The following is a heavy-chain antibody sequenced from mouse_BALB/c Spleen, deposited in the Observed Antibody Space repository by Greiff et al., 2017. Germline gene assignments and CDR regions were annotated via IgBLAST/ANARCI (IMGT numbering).Heavy chain of an antibody. CDR2: IWGDGST. Sequence: VQLVESGPGLVAPSQSLSITCTVSGFSLTGYGVNWVRQPPGKGLEWLGMIWGDGSTDYNSALKSRLSISKDNSTSQVFLKMNSLQTDDTARYYCAREGYRYDGYAMDYWGQGTSVTVSS. J-gene: IGHJ4*01. CDR3: AREGYRYDGYAMDY. CDR1: GFSLTGYG. D-gene: IGHD2-14*01. V-gene: IGHV2-6-7*01.